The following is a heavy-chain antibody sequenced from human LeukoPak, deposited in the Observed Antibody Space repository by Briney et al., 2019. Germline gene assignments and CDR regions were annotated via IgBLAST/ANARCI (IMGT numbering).Heavy chain of an antibody. CDR3: ARGYYDILTGYYNWFDP. J-gene: IGHJ5*02. CDR2: FYYSGST. Sequence: SETLSLTCTVSGGSISSGTYYWGWIRQPPGKGLEWIGSFYYSGSTYYNPSLKSRVSMSVDTSKNQFSLKLSSVTAADTAVYYCARGYYDILTGYYNWFDPWGQGTLVTVSS. CDR1: GGSISSGTYY. V-gene: IGHV4-39*07. D-gene: IGHD3-9*01.